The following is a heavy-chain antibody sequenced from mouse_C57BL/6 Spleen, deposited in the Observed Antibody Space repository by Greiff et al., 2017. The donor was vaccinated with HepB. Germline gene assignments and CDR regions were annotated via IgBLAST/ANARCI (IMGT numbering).Heavy chain of an antibody. Sequence: VQLQQPGAELVKPGASVKLSCKASGYTFTSYWMHWVKQRPGRGLEWIGRIDPNSGGTKYNEKFKSKATLTVDKPSSTAYMQLSSLTSEDSAVYYCARERGPIYYYGSTQENYFDYWGQGTTLTVSS. V-gene: IGHV1-72*01. CDR1: GYTFTSYW. CDR2: IDPNSGGT. J-gene: IGHJ2*01. D-gene: IGHD1-1*01. CDR3: ARERGPIYYYGSTQENYFDY.